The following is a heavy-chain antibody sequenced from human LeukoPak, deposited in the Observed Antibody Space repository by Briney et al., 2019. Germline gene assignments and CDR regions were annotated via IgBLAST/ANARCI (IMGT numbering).Heavy chain of an antibody. J-gene: IGHJ5*02. D-gene: IGHD5-18*01. Sequence: GESLKISCKGSGYSFTSNWIGWVRQMPGKGLEWMGIISPGDSDIRYSPSHQGQVTISADKSTSTAYLQWSSLKASDTAMYYCVRRGRDTTTTQNWFDPWGQGTLVTVSS. CDR1: GYSFTSNW. CDR2: ISPGDSDI. CDR3: VRRGRDTTTTQNWFDP. V-gene: IGHV5-51*01.